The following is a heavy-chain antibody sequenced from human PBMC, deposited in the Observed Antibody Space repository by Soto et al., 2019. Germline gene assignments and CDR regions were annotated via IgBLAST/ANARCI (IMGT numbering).Heavy chain of an antibody. V-gene: IGHV2-5*02. CDR1: GFSLSSSGMG. J-gene: IGHJ3*02. D-gene: IGHD2-21*02. Sequence: QITLKESGPTLVKSTQTLTLTCTFSGFSLSSSGMGVGWIRQPPGKALEWLTLIYWDDDKRYSPSLKSRLTITKDPSKNQVVLTMTNMDPVDTATYFCAHVTTVVTLGSFDIWGQGTVVTVSS. CDR3: AHVTTVVTLGSFDI. CDR2: IYWDDDK.